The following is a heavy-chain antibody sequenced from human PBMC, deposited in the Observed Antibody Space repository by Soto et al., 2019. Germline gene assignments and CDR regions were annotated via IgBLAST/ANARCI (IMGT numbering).Heavy chain of an antibody. CDR1: GGSFSSDA. D-gene: IGHD2-8*01. CDR3: ARSRCINGVCYSPSPALEV. CDR2: IISIFNTT. Sequence: QVQLVQSGAEVKKPGSSVKVSCKASGGSFSSDAISWVRQAPGHGLEWLGGIISIFNTTNYAQTFHGRVTITADEASTKAYTELSSRGSGDTALYDCARSRCINGVCYSPSPALEVWGPGTTVIVSS. V-gene: IGHV1-69*01. J-gene: IGHJ6*02.